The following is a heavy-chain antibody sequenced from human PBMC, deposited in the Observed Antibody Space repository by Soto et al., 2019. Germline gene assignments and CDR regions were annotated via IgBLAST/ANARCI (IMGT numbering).Heavy chain of an antibody. CDR3: AREPRRQLPNYYYYYGMDA. D-gene: IGHD1-26*01. CDR1: GWSFSGYY. J-gene: IGHJ6*02. CDR2: INHSGST. V-gene: IGHV4-34*01. Sequence: PXETLSLTCAVDGWSFSGYYWSWIRQPPGRGLEWIGEINHSGSTNYNPSLKSRVTISVDTSKNQFSLKLSSVTAADTAVYYCAREPRRQLPNYYYYYGMDAWGQGTTVTVSS.